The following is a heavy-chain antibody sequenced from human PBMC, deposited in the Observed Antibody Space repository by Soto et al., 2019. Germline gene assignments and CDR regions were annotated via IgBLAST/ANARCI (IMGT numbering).Heavy chain of an antibody. Sequence: EVQLVESGGGLVQPGGSLRLSCAASGFTFSSYWMHWVRQAPGKGLVWVSRINSDGSSTSTSYAASVKGRFTISRDNAKNTLYLQMNSLRAEDTAVYYCARGSSTLFDYWGQGTLVTVSS. D-gene: IGHD6-13*01. V-gene: IGHV3-74*01. CDR1: GFTFSSYW. CDR3: ARGSSTLFDY. J-gene: IGHJ4*02. CDR2: INSDGSSTST.